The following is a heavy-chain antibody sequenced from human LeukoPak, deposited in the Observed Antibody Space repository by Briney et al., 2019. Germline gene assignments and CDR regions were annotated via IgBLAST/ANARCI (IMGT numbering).Heavy chain of an antibody. CDR1: GGSISSSNYY. Sequence: SETLSLTCTVSGGSISSSNYYWGWIRQPPGKGLEWIGNIYYSGSTYNNPSLKSRVTISVDTSKNQFSLKLSSETAADTAVYYCARSGGSCCRFDYWGQGTLVTVSS. V-gene: IGHV4-39*07. D-gene: IGHD2-15*01. CDR2: IYYSGST. CDR3: ARSGGSCCRFDY. J-gene: IGHJ4*02.